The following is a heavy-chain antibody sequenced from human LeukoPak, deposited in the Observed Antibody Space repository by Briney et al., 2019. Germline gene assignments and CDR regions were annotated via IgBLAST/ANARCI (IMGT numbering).Heavy chain of an antibody. D-gene: IGHD3-3*01. Sequence: GGPLRLSCEASGFTFSSYSMNWVRQAPGKGLEWVSFISGRSTTIYYADSVKGRFTISRDNARNSLSLQMNSLRTEDTAVYYCARTINFDFWSGYYGAFDIWGQGTMVTVSS. CDR1: GFTFSSYS. V-gene: IGHV3-48*01. CDR3: ARTINFDFWSGYYGAFDI. CDR2: ISGRSTTI. J-gene: IGHJ3*02.